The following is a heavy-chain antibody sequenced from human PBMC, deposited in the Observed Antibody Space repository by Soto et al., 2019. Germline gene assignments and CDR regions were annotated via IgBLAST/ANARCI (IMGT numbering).Heavy chain of an antibody. V-gene: IGHV3-33*01. CDR2: IWYDGSNK. CDR3: ARGPPEAYILTQFQH. D-gene: IGHD2-15*01. CDR1: GFTFSSYG. J-gene: IGHJ1*01. Sequence: GGSLRLSCAASGFTFSSYGMHWVRQAPGKGLEWVAVIWYDGSNKYYADSVKGRFTISRDNSKTTLYLQMNSLRVEDTAVYYCARGPPEAYILTQFQHWGQGTLVTVSS.